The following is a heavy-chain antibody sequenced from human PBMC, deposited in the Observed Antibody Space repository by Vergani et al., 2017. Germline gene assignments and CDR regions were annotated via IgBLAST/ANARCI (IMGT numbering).Heavy chain of an antibody. J-gene: IGHJ1*01. CDR1: GYTFSTYG. Sequence: QVQLVQSGAEVKKPGASVKVSCKASGYTFSTYGISWVRQAPGQGLEWMGWISAYNGNTNYPEKFQGRLTMTTDTSTRTAYMELRSLRSDDTAVYYCARDLIENDTCGRSGYWVPGTLVTVSS. CDR2: ISAYNGNT. V-gene: IGHV1-18*01. D-gene: IGHD3-22*01. CDR3: ARDLIENDTCGRSGY.